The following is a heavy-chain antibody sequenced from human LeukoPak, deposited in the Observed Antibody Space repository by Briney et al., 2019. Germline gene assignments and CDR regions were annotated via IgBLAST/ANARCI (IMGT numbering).Heavy chain of an antibody. CDR2: IYTSGST. V-gene: IGHV4-4*07. J-gene: IGHJ4*02. Sequence: SETLSLTCTASGGSISSYYWSWIRQPAGKGLEWIGRIYTSGSTNYNPSLKSRVTMSVDTSKNQFSLKLSSVTAADTAVYYCARERRPGELWFGELFEPPYYFDYWGQGTLVTVSS. D-gene: IGHD3-10*01. CDR1: GGSISSYY. CDR3: ARERRPGELWFGELFEPPYYFDY.